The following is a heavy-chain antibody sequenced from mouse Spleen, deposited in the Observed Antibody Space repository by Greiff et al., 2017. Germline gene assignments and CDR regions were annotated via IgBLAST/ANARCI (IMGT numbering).Heavy chain of an antibody. J-gene: IGHJ1*01. Sequence: QVQLQQSGAELARPGASVKLSCKASGYTFTSYGISWVKQRTGQGLEWIGEIYPRSGNTYYNEKFKGKATLTADKSSSTAYMELRSLTSEDSAVYFCARSPPYGLYWYFDVWGAGTTVTVSS. V-gene: IGHV1-81*01. CDR1: GYTFTSYG. D-gene: IGHD1-1*01. CDR2: IYPRSGNT. CDR3: ARSPPYGLYWYFDV.